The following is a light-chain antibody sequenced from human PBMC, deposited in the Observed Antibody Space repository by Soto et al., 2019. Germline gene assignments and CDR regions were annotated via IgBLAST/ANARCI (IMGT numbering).Light chain of an antibody. CDR1: SSNIGSNT. CDR3: SSYTRSDIFV. Sequence: QSVLTQPPSASGTPGQRVTISCSGSSSNIGSNTVNWYQQHPDKAPKVMIYEVTNRPSGVSNRFSGSKSGNTASLTISGLQAEDEADYYCSSYTRSDIFVFGTGTKVTVL. CDR2: EVT. V-gene: IGLV2-14*01. J-gene: IGLJ1*01.